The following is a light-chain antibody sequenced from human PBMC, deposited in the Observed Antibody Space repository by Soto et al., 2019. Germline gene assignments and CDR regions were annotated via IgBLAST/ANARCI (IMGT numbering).Light chain of an antibody. CDR2: GAS. CDR3: QQDYNVPYT. CDR1: QSVGSSY. J-gene: IGKJ2*01. V-gene: IGKV3D-7*01. Sequence: EIVMTQSPATLSLSPGERATLSCRASQSVGSSYLSWYQQKPGQAPRLLIYGASTMATGIPARFSGSGSGTDFTLTISSLQPEDFAVYYCQQDYNVPYTFGQGTKLEIK.